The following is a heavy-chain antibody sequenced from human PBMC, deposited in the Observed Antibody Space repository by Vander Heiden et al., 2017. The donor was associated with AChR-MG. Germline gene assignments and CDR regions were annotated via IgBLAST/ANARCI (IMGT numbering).Heavy chain of an antibody. Sequence: QVQLQQWGAGLLKPSETLSLTCAVYGGSFSDYYCSWLRHPPGKGLEWIGEINHRGSTNYNPSLKSRVTISKDTSKNQFSVKLSSVTAADTAVYYCARLHFRYSRGYYGMDVWGQGTTVTVS. CDR2: INHRGST. CDR3: ARLHFRYSRGYYGMDV. CDR1: GGSFSDYY. V-gene: IGHV4-34*01. J-gene: IGHJ6*02. D-gene: IGHD5-18*01.